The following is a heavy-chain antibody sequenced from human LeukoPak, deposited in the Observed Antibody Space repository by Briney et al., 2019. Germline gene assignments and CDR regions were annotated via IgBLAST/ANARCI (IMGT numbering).Heavy chain of an antibody. CDR1: GGSISSSSYY. Sequence: PSETLSLTCTVSGGSISSSSYYWGWIRQSPGKGLEWIGRIYYSGSTYYNPSLKRRVTISVDTSKNQFSLKLSSVTAADTAVYYCARGSDDSSGYYYFDYWGQGTLVTVSS. D-gene: IGHD3-22*01. V-gene: IGHV4-39*07. CDR3: ARGSDDSSGYYYFDY. CDR2: IYYSGST. J-gene: IGHJ4*02.